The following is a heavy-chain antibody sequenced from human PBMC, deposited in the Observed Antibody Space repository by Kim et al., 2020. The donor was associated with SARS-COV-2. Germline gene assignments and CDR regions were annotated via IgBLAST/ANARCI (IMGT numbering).Heavy chain of an antibody. J-gene: IGHJ5*02. CDR2: IYYSGST. Sequence: SETLSLTCTVSGGSISSSSYYWGWIRQPPGKGLEWIGSIYYSGSTYYNPSLKSRVTISVDTSKNQFSLKLSSVTAADTAVYYCARDYGSGSYNWFDPWGQGTLVTVSS. V-gene: IGHV4-39*07. D-gene: IGHD3-10*01. CDR1: GGSISSSSYY. CDR3: ARDYGSGSYNWFDP.